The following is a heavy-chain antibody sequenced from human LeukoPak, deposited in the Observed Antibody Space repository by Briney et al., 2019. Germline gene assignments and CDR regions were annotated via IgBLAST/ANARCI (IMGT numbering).Heavy chain of an antibody. J-gene: IGHJ4*02. CDR2: TSTSGGST. CDR3: ATARGGY. Sequence: GGSLRLSCAASAFTFSSYGMSWVRQAPGKGLEWVSGTSTSGGSTYYADSVKGRFTISRDSSKNTLSLQMTSLRAEDTAVYYCATARGGYWGQGTLVTVSS. CDR1: AFTFSSYG. D-gene: IGHD2-15*01. V-gene: IGHV3-23*01.